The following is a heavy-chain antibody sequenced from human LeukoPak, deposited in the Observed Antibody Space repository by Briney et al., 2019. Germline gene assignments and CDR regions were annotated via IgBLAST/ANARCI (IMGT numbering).Heavy chain of an antibody. J-gene: IGHJ4*02. V-gene: IGHV1-2*02. CDR1: GYSFSGNY. CDR2: INPNSGGT. Sequence: GASVKVSCKASGYSFSGNYMHWVRQAPGQGLEWMGWINPNSGGTNYAQKFQGRVTMTRDTSIGTAYMELSRLRSDDTAVYYCARDGSSGSYYKFSYWGQGTLVAVSS. D-gene: IGHD3-10*01. CDR3: ARDGSSGSYYKFSY.